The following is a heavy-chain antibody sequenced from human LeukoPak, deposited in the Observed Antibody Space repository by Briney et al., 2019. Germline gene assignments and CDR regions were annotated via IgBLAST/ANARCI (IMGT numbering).Heavy chain of an antibody. D-gene: IGHD2-15*01. V-gene: IGHV4-39*07. J-gene: IGHJ5*02. CDR2: INHSGST. Sequence: NPSETLSLTCTVSGGSISSSSYYWSWIRQPPGKGLEWIGEINHSGSTNYNPSLKSRVTISVDTSKNQFSLKLSSVTAADTAVYYCASIYCSGGSCCFDPWGQGTLVTVSS. CDR3: ASIYCSGGSCCFDP. CDR1: GGSISSSSYY.